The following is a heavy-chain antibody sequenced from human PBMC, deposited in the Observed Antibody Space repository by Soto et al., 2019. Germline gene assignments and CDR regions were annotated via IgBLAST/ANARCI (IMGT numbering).Heavy chain of an antibody. D-gene: IGHD3-16*01. V-gene: IGHV4-39*01. CDR1: VASISSSDYH. Sequence: QLQLQESGPGLVKPSETLSLTCTVSVASISSSDYHWGWLRQPPGKGLEWIGSIYYSGNTYYNPSLKSRVTMAVDTSKNQFSLKLNSVTAADTAVYYCARQGVFSSYTSPPSRFWGRGTLVTVSS. CDR3: ARQGVFSSYTSPPSRF. CDR2: IYYSGNT. J-gene: IGHJ4*02.